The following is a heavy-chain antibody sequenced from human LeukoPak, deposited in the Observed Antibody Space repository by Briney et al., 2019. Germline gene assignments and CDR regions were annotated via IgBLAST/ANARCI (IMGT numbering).Heavy chain of an antibody. D-gene: IGHD3-16*02. CDR2: IYPGDSDT. CDR3: ARRFGTFGGVIAEYYFDY. Sequence: PGESLKISCKGSGYSFTSYWIGWVRQMPGKGLEWMGIIYPGDSDTRYSPSFQGQVTISADKSISTAYLQWSSLKASDTAMYYCARRFGTFGGVIAEYYFDYWGQGTLVTVSS. V-gene: IGHV5-51*01. CDR1: GYSFTSYW. J-gene: IGHJ4*02.